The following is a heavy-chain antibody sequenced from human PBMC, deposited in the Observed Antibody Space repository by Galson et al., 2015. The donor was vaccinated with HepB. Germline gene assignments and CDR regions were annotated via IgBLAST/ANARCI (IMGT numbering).Heavy chain of an antibody. Sequence: SLRLSCAASGFTFSSYSMNWVRQAPGKGLEWVSYISSSSTIYYADSVKGRFTISRDNAKNSLYLQMNSLRAEDTAVYYCARALGVTWSYCYYIDVWGKGTAVTVSS. CDR1: GFTFSSYS. CDR2: ISSSSTI. D-gene: IGHD2-21*02. V-gene: IGHV3-48*01. J-gene: IGHJ6*03. CDR3: ARALGVTWSYCYYIDV.